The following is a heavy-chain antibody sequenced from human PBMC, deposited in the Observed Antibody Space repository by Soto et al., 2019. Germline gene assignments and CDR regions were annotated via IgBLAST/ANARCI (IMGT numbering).Heavy chain of an antibody. V-gene: IGHV3-30*03. CDR2: SSYDGRET. Sequence: GGSLRLSCAASDFDFSSYGVHWVRQAPGKGLEWVAASSYDGRETFYADSAKGRFTVSKEMSKNTAFLQMNALRHEDTAVYFCARDSGWPILNFDNWGQGTPVTVSS. CDR1: DFDFSSYG. D-gene: IGHD3-10*01. J-gene: IGHJ4*02. CDR3: ARDSGWPILNFDN.